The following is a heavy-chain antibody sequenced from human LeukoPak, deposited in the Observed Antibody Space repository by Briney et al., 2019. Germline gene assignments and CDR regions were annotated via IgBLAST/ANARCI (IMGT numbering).Heavy chain of an antibody. CDR3: ARGFAWYDY. V-gene: IGHV3-7*01. CDR1: GFTFSSYW. CDR2: IKQDGSEK. J-gene: IGHJ4*02. Sequence: GGSLRPSCAASGFTFSSYWMNWVRQAPGKGLEWVANIKQDGSEKYYVDSVKGRFTISRDNAKNSLYLQISSLRDEDTAVYYCARGFAWYDYWGQGTLVTVSS. D-gene: IGHD3-9*01.